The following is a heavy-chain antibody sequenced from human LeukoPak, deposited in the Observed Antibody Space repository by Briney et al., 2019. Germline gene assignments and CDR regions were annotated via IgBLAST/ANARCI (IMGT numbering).Heavy chain of an antibody. CDR1: GFTFSSYA. CDR3: AREGWSSCLDY. J-gene: IGHJ4*02. V-gene: IGHV3-30-3*01. D-gene: IGHD6-13*01. Sequence: GGSLRLSCAASGFTFSSYAMHWVRQAPGKGLEWVAVISYDGSNKYYADSVKGRFTIFRDNSKNTLYLQMNSLRAEDTAVYYCAREGWSSCLDYWGQGTLVTVSS. CDR2: ISYDGSNK.